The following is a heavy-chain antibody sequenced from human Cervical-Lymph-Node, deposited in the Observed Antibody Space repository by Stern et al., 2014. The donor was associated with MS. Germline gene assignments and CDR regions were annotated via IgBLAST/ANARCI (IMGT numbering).Heavy chain of an antibody. J-gene: IGHJ4*02. CDR2: IYSGGNT. CDR1: GISVSSDY. V-gene: IGHV3-53*01. D-gene: IGHD3-3*01. CDR3: ARGSAGVGILYY. Sequence: EVQLVESGGGLIQPGGSLRLSCAASGISVSSDYMTWVRQAPGKGLEWVSVIYSGGNTHYSDSVKGRFTISRGDSKNTLYLQMNNLTAGDTAMYYCARGSAGVGILYYWGQGALVTVSS.